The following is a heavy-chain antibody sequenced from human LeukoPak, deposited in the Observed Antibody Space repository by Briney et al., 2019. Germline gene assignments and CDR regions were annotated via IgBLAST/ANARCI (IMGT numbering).Heavy chain of an antibody. D-gene: IGHD5-24*01. J-gene: IGHJ4*02. CDR3: ARDRVWPQWDFDY. CDR2: IYYSGST. CDR1: GGSISSSSYY. V-gene: IGHV4-39*07. Sequence: PSETLSLTCTVSGGSISSSSYYWGWIRQPPGKGLEWIGSIYYSGSTYYNPSLKSRVTISVDTSKNQFSLKLSSVTAADTAVYYCARDRVWPQWDFDYWGQGTLVTVSS.